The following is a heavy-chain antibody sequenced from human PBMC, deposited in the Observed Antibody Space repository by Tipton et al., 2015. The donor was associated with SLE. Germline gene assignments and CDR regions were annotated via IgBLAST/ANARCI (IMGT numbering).Heavy chain of an antibody. J-gene: IGHJ4*02. CDR2: IYTSGST. V-gene: IGHV4-39*07. D-gene: IGHD5-12*01. CDR3: ARRHYSGPFDN. Sequence: TLSLTCTVSGDSIDMNSHYWGWIRQPPGKGLEWIGSIYTSGSTNYNPSLKSRVTISVDTSKNQFSLKLNSVTAADTAVYYCARRHYSGPFDNWGQGTLVTVST. CDR1: GDSIDMNSHY.